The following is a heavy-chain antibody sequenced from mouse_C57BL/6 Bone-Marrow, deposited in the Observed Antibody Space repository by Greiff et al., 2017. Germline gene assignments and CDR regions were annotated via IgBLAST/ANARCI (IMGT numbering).Heavy chain of an antibody. CDR1: GYTFTSYG. CDR3: ARWRGYFDY. J-gene: IGHJ2*01. CDR2: IYPRCGNT. Sequence: VQLQQSGAELARPGASVKLSCTASGYTFTSYGISWVKQRTGQGLEWIGVIYPRCGNTYYNEKFKGKATLTADKSSSTAYMELRSLTSEDSAVYFCARWRGYFDYWGQGTTLTVSA. V-gene: IGHV1-81*01.